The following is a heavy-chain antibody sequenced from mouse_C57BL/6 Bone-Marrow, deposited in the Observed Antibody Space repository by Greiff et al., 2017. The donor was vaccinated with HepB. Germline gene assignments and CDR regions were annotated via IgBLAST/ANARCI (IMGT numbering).Heavy chain of an antibody. CDR1: DSEVFPIAY. Sequence: QVQLQQSGSELRSPGSSVKLSCKDFDSEVFPIAYMSWVRQKPGHGFEWIGGILPSIGRTIYGEKFEDKATLDADTLSNTAYLELNSLTSEDSAIYYCARGENYGSSYWYFDVWGTGTTVTVSS. V-gene: IGHV15-2*01. CDR3: ARGENYGSSYWYFDV. CDR2: ILPSIGRT. J-gene: IGHJ1*03. D-gene: IGHD1-1*01.